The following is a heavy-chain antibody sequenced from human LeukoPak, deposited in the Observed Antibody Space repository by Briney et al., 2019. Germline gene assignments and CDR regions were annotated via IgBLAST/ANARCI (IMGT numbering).Heavy chain of an antibody. Sequence: GGSLRLSCAASGFTFSGSAMPWVRQASGKGLEWVGRIRSKANSYATAYAASVKGRFTISRDDSKNTAYLQMNSLKTEDTAVYYCLVGATISGDYWGQGTLVTVSS. CDR2: IRSKANSYAT. CDR1: GFTFSGSA. V-gene: IGHV3-73*01. J-gene: IGHJ4*02. D-gene: IGHD1-26*01. CDR3: LVGATISGDY.